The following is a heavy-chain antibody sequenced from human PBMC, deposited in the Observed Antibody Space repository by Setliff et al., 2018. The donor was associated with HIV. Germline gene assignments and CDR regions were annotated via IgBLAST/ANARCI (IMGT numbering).Heavy chain of an antibody. CDR1: GGSISGYY. V-gene: IGHV4-4*07. D-gene: IGHD3-10*01. CDR3: AGGGYYDPPFDP. CDR2: FYGSGSA. J-gene: IGHJ5*02. Sequence: SETLSLTCTVSGGSISGYYWSWVRQPAGKGPEWIGRFYGSGSANYSPSLQSRVTMSVDTSKNLVSLKLKSVTAADTAFYYCAGGGYYDPPFDPWGQGLLVTVSS.